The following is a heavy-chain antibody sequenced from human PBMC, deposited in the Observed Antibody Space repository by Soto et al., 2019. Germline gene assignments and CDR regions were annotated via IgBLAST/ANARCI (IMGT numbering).Heavy chain of an antibody. V-gene: IGHV4-4*07. J-gene: IGHJ5*02. Sequence: SETLSLTCIVSGGSISEKYWNWVRQPPGKGLEWIGLIFANGHTDYNPSLKSRVTMSVDASKNQFSLRLTSMAAADTAVYYCVASLAASGLNWLDPWGRGTLVTVSS. CDR1: GGSISEKY. CDR3: VASLAASGLNWLDP. CDR2: IFANGHT. D-gene: IGHD6-13*01.